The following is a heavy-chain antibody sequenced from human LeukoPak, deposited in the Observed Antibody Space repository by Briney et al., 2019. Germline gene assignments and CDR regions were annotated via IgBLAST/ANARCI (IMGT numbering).Heavy chain of an antibody. CDR1: GGTFSSYA. D-gene: IGHD3-22*01. CDR3: ARDLRNYDSSGEFDP. V-gene: IGHV1-69*13. Sequence: SVKVSCKASGGTFSSYAINWVRQAPGQGLEWMGGVIPIFGTANYAQKFQGRVTITADESTSTAYMELSSLRSEDTAVYYCARDLRNYDSSGEFDPWGQGTLVTVSS. J-gene: IGHJ5*02. CDR2: VIPIFGTA.